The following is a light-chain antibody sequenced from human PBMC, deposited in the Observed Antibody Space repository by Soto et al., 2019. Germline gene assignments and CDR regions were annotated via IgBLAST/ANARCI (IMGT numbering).Light chain of an antibody. CDR3: QSFDSSLSGVV. Sequence: QSVLTQPPSVSGAPGQRVTISCTGSSSNIGEGYEVNWIQQLPGTAPTLLIHGNINRPSGVPDRFSGSKSDTSASLAITGLQAEDEADYYCQSFDSSLSGVVFGGGTKLTVL. V-gene: IGLV1-40*01. CDR1: SSNIGEGYE. CDR2: GNI. J-gene: IGLJ2*01.